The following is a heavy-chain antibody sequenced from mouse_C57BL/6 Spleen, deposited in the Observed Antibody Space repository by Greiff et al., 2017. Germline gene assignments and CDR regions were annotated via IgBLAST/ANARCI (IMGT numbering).Heavy chain of an antibody. D-gene: IGHD2-3*01. CDR2: ISGGGGNT. Sequence: EVKLVESGGGLVKPGGSLKLSCAASGFTFSSYTMSWVRQTPEKRLEWVATISGGGGNTYYPDSVKGRFTISRDNAKNTLYLQMSSLRSEDTALYYCARSGYDPYYFDYWGQGTTLTVSS. V-gene: IGHV5-9*01. CDR3: ARSGYDPYYFDY. J-gene: IGHJ2*01. CDR1: GFTFSSYT.